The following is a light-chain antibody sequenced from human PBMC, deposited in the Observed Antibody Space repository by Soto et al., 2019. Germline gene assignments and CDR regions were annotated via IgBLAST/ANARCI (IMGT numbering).Light chain of an antibody. CDR2: GAS. Sequence: EIVMTQSPCTLSLSPSERSTLSCRASQSVSSRLAWYQQKPGQAPRLLISGASSRATGIPDRFSGSGSGTDFTLTISRLEPEDFALYYCQHYVERSPITFGQGTRLEIK. J-gene: IGKJ5*01. CDR1: QSVSSR. V-gene: IGKV3-20*01. CDR3: QHYVERSPIT.